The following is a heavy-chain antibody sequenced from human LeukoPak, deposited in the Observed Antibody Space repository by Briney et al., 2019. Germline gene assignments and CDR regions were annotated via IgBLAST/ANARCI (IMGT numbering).Heavy chain of an antibody. CDR2: IIPIFGTA. D-gene: IGHD2-2*01. CDR3: ARENIVVVPAALPYYYGMDV. J-gene: IGHJ6*02. V-gene: IGHV1-69*05. CDR1: GGTFSSYA. Sequence: ASVKVSCKASGGTFSSYAISWVRQAPGQGLEWMGGIIPIFGTANYAQKFQGRVTMTRDTSTSTVYMELSSLRSEDTAVYYCARENIVVVPAALPYYYGMDVWGQGTTVTVSS.